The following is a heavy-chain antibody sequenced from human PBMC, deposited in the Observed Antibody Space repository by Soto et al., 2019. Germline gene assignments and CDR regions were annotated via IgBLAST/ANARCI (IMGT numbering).Heavy chain of an antibody. D-gene: IGHD3-3*01. J-gene: IGHJ6*02. CDR1: GGTFSSYA. CDR2: IIPIFGTA. Sequence: QVQLVQSGAEVKKPGSSVKVSCKASGGTFSSYAISWVRQAPGQGLEWMGGIIPIFGTANYAQKFQGRVTITADESTSRAYRERGSLRSEDTAVYYCASLTVEYYDSLPGAYYGMGVWGQGATVTVSS. V-gene: IGHV1-69*12. CDR3: ASLTVEYYDSLPGAYYGMGV.